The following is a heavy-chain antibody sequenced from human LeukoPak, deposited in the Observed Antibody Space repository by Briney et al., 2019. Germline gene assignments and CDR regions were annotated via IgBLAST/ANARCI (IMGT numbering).Heavy chain of an antibody. CDR2: ISDIGTTQ. J-gene: IGHJ3*02. V-gene: IGHV3-48*03. Sequence: GGSLRLSCAAPGFTFSSYELNWVRQAPGKGLEWVSYISDIGTTQHYADSVKGRFTISRDNAKNSLYLQMNSLTGEDTAVYYCARDRSKVTAYDDALDIWGQGTMVIVSS. CDR3: ARDRSKVTAYDDALDI. D-gene: IGHD2-21*02. CDR1: GFTFSSYE.